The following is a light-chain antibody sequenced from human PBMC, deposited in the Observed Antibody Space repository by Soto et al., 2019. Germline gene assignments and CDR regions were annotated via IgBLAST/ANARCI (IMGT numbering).Light chain of an antibody. V-gene: IGKV3-15*01. Sequence: EIIMTQSPATLSVSPWEGATLSCRASQGIGSTLAWYQHKPGQTPRLLIYDTSTRATGVPARFSGSXSGTEFTLTINSLQSEDFAVYYCQRYNNWPLTFCGGTKVDI. J-gene: IGKJ4*01. CDR1: QGIGST. CDR2: DTS. CDR3: QRYNNWPLT.